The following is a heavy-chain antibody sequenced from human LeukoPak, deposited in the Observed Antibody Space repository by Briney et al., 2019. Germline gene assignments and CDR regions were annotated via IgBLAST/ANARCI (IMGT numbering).Heavy chain of an antibody. V-gene: IGHV3-30*18. CDR2: ISYDGSNK. D-gene: IGHD6-19*01. CDR3: AKDKGGSGEIYFDY. Sequence: GRSLRLSCAASGFTFSSYGMHWVRQAPGKGLEWVAVISYDGSNKYYADSVKGRFTISRDNSKNTLYLQMNSLRAEDTAVYYCAKDKGGSGEIYFDYWGQGTLVTVSS. J-gene: IGHJ4*02. CDR1: GFTFSSYG.